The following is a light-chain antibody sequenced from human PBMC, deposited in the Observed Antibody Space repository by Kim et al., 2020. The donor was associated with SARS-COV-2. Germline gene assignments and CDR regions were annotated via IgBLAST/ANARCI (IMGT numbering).Light chain of an antibody. Sequence: SYELTQPPSVSVSPGQTASITCSGDKLGDKYACWYQQKPGQSPVLVIYQDSKRPSGIPERFSGSHSGNTATLTISGTQAMDEADYYCQAWDSSTYV. V-gene: IGLV3-1*01. J-gene: IGLJ1*01. CDR3: QAWDSSTYV. CDR1: KLGDKY. CDR2: QDS.